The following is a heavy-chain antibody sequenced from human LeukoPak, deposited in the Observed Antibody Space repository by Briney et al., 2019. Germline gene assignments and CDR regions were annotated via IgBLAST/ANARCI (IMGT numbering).Heavy chain of an antibody. Sequence: SGGSLRLSCAASGFTFSSSWMTWVRQAPGKGLEWLAKIKQDGSEKYYVDSVKGRITISRDNAKNSLYLQMNSLRTDDTAVYYCATGGYWGQGTLVTVSS. CDR1: GFTFSSSW. CDR2: IKQDGSEK. V-gene: IGHV3-7*01. D-gene: IGHD1-1*01. J-gene: IGHJ4*02. CDR3: ATGGY.